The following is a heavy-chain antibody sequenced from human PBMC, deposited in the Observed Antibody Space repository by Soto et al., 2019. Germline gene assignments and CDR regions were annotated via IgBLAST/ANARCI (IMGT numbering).Heavy chain of an antibody. CDR3: ARGPSYSDSYFDY. D-gene: IGHD4-17*01. V-gene: IGHV3-66*01. CDR1: GLTVNSNY. J-gene: IGHJ4*02. Sequence: PGGSLRLSCAASGLTVNSNYMSWVRQAPGKGLEWFSLVYSAGSTYYADSVKGRFTISRDNSKNTVYLQMNSLRLEDTAVYYCARGPSYSDSYFDYWGQGTLVTVSS. CDR2: VYSAGST.